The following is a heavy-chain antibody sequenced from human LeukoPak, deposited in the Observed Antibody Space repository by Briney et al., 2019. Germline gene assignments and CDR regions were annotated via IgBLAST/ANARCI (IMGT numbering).Heavy chain of an antibody. CDR2: IYYSGST. J-gene: IGHJ4*02. CDR1: GGSISSYY. V-gene: IGHV4-59*01. D-gene: IGHD6-13*01. CDR3: ARGRQLSPYYFDY. Sequence: SETLSLTCTVSGGSISSYYWSWIRQPPGKGLEWIGYIYYSGSTNYNPSLKSRVTISVDTSKNQFSLKLSSVTAADTAVYYCARGRQLSPYYFDYWGQGTLVTVSS.